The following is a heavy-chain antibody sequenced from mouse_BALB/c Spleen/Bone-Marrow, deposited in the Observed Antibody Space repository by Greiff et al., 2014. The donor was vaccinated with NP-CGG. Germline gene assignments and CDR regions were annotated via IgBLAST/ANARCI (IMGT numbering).Heavy chain of an antibody. J-gene: IGHJ4*01. CDR1: GYSFTGYT. CDR3: ARKGPYYRYDSYAMDY. D-gene: IGHD2-14*01. CDR2: INPYNGGT. Sequence: DVKLQESGPELVKPGASMKISCKASGYSFTGYTMNWVKQSHGKNLEWIGLINPYNGGTSYNQKFKGKATLTVDKSSSTAYMELLSLTSEDSAVYYCARKGPYYRYDSYAMDYWGQGTSVTVSS. V-gene: IGHV1-18*01.